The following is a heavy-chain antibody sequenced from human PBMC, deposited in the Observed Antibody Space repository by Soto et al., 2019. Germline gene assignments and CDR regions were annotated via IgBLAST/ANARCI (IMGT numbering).Heavy chain of an antibody. D-gene: IGHD1-1*01. V-gene: IGHV2-5*02. Sequence: GSGPTLVNPTQTLTLTCTFSGFSLSTSGVGVGWIRQPPGKALEWLALIYWDDDKRYSPSLKSRLTITKDTSKNQVVLTMTNMDPVDTATYYCAPTPPVGLERGYWFDPWGQGTLVTVSS. CDR3: APTPPVGLERGYWFDP. CDR2: IYWDDDK. J-gene: IGHJ5*02. CDR1: GFSLSTSGVG.